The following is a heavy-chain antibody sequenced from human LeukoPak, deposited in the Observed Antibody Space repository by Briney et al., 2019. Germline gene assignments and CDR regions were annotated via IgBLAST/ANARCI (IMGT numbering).Heavy chain of an antibody. V-gene: IGHV1-69*06. J-gene: IGHJ4*02. CDR2: IIPIFGTA. CDR3: YYRVSSGYLT. D-gene: IGHD3-22*01. CDR1: GGTFSSYA. Sequence: SVKVSCKASGGTFSSYAISWVRQAPGQGLEWMGGIIPIFGTANYAQKFRGRVTITADKSTRTAYMELSSLRSEDTAVYYCYYRVSSGYLTWGQGTLVAVSS.